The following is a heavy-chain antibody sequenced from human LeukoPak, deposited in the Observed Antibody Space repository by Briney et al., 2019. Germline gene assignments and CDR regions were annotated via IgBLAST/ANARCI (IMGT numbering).Heavy chain of an antibody. V-gene: IGHV1-2*04. CDR2: INPSSGGT. D-gene: IGHD1-26*01. CDR3: ARDRSGSRYYFDY. Sequence: ASVKVSCKASGYAFAGDYMHWVRQAPGQGLEWMGWINPSSGGTNYAQKFQGWVTMTRDTSISTAYMELSRLRSDDTAVYYCARDRSGSRYYFDYWGQGTLVTVSS. J-gene: IGHJ4*02. CDR1: GYAFAGDY.